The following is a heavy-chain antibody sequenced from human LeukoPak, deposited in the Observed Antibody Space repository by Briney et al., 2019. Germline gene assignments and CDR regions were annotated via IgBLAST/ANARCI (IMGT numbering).Heavy chain of an antibody. CDR1: GGSISSYY. V-gene: IGHV4-4*07. J-gene: IGHJ6*02. Sequence: SETLSLTCTVSGGSISSYYWSWIRQPAGKGLEWIGRIYTSGSTNYNPSLKSRVTMSVDTSKNQFSLKLSSVTAADTAVYYCARDLWIAARFSYGMDVWGQGTTVTVSS. CDR2: IYTSGST. CDR3: ARDLWIAARFSYGMDV. D-gene: IGHD6-6*01.